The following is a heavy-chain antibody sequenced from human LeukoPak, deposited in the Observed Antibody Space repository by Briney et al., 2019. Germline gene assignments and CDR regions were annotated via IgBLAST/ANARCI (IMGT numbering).Heavy chain of an antibody. CDR1: GGSISSGGYY. J-gene: IGHJ3*02. D-gene: IGHD2-2*01. Sequence: TSETLSLTCTVSGGSISSGGYYWSWIRQPPGKGLEWIGYIYHSGSTYYNPSLKSRVTISVDRSKNQFSLKLSSVTAADTAVYYCARAFPGGIVVVPAAMIGDAFDIWGQGTMVTVSS. CDR3: ARAFPGGIVVVPAAMIGDAFDI. V-gene: IGHV4-30-2*01. CDR2: IYHSGST.